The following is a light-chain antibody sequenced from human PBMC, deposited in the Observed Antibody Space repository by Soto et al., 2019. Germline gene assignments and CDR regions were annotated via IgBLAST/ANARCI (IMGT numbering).Light chain of an antibody. V-gene: IGKV1-5*03. CDR2: EAS. CDR3: QQHSRYPYA. CDR1: QSLDTW. Sequence: DIQVTQSPATLSAYVGDRVTITCRASQSLDTWLAWYQHKQGKAPKLLVYEASTSQNGVPSRFSGSGSGTEFTLPLSSLQPDDDATYYCQQHSRYPYAFGQWTILEIK. J-gene: IGKJ2*01.